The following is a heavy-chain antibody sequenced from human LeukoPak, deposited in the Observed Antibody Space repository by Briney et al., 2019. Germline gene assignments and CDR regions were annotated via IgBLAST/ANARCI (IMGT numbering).Heavy chain of an antibody. CDR1: GGSISSYY. D-gene: IGHD6-13*01. CDR3: ARHDNGYSSWTPFDY. J-gene: IGHJ4*02. V-gene: IGHV4-59*08. CDR2: IYYSGST. Sequence: PSETLSLTCTVSGGSISSYYWSWIRQPPGKGLEWIGYIYYSGSTNYNPSLKSRVTISVDTSKNQFSLKLSSVTAADTAAYYCARHDNGYSSWTPFDYWGQGTLVTVSS.